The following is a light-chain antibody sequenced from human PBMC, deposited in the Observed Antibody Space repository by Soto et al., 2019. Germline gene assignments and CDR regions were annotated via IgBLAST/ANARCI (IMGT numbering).Light chain of an antibody. CDR1: QSLSSSY. J-gene: IGKJ5*01. CDR2: GAS. Sequence: EIVLTQSPGTLSLSPGERATLSCRASQSLSSSYLAWYQQKPGQAPRLLIYGASSRATAIPDRFSGSGSGTDFTLTISRLEPEDFAVYYCQQYGSSREITFGQGTRLEIK. V-gene: IGKV3-20*01. CDR3: QQYGSSREIT.